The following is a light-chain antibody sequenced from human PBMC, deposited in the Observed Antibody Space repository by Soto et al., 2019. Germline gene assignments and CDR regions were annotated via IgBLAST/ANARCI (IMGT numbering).Light chain of an antibody. J-gene: IGKJ4*01. Sequence: EIVLTQSPATLSLSPGERATLSCRASQSVSSYLAWYQQKPGQAPRLLIYDASNRATGIPARFSGSGSGTDFTLSSRSLDPEHFAVYYCQQRSNWLLTFVGVTKVEIK. CDR3: QQRSNWLLT. CDR1: QSVSSY. V-gene: IGKV3-11*01. CDR2: DAS.